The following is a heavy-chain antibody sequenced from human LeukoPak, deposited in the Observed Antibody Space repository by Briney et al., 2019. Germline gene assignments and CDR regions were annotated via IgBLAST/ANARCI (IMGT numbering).Heavy chain of an antibody. J-gene: IGHJ4*02. CDR2: ISSSSSYI. V-gene: IGHV3-21*01. D-gene: IGHD5-18*01. Sequence: GGSLRLSCAASGFTFSSYSMNWVRQAPGKGLEWVSSISSSSSYIYYADSVKGRFTISRDNAKNSLYLQMNSLRAEDTAVYYWARGALGYSYGYFDYWGQGTLVTVSS. CDR3: ARGALGYSYGYFDY. CDR1: GFTFSSYS.